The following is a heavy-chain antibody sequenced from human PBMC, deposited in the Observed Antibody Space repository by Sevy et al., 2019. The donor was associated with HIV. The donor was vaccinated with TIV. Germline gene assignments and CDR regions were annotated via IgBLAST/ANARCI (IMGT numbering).Heavy chain of an antibody. CDR3: GSQLTTAAFDI. CDR1: GYSFTSYW. Sequence: GESLKISCKGSGYSFTSYWIGWVRQMPGKGLEWMVIIYPGDSDTRYSPSFQGQVTISADKSISTAYLQWSSLKASDTAMYYCGSQLTTAAFDIWGQGTMVTVSS. J-gene: IGHJ3*02. V-gene: IGHV5-51*01. CDR2: IYPGDSDT. D-gene: IGHD4-17*01.